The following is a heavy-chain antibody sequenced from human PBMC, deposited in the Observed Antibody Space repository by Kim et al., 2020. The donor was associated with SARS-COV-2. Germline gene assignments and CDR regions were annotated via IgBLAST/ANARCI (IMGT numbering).Heavy chain of an antibody. CDR1: GGSISSSY. V-gene: IGHV4-59*12. CDR2: RYHSGST. Sequence: SETLSLTCSVSGGSISSSYWSWIRQPPGKGLEWIGHRYHSGSTNYNPSLKSRVTISVDTSKNQFSLKLSSVTAADTAVYYCARVTIVGKEWKPHFYF. D-gene: IGHD3-3*01. CDR3: ARVTIVGKEWKPHFYF. J-gene: IGHJ4*01.